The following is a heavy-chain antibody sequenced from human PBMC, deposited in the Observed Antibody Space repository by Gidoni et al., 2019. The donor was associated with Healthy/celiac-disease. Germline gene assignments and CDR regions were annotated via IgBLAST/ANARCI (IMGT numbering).Heavy chain of an antibody. J-gene: IGHJ4*02. D-gene: IGHD1-20*01. V-gene: IGHV4-59*01. CDR1: GGSISSDY. Sequence: QVQLQESCPGLVKPSETLSLTCTVSGGSISSDYWNWIRQPPGKGLEWIGYIYYSGSTNYNPSLKSRVTISVDTPKNQFSLKLSSVTAADTAVYYCARDRYRFDYWGQGTLVTVSS. CDR3: ARDRYRFDY. CDR2: IYYSGST.